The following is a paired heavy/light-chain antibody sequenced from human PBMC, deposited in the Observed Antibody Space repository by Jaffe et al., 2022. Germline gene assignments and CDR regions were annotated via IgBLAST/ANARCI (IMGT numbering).Light chain of an antibody. J-gene: IGKJ5*01. V-gene: IGKV3-15*01. Sequence: ILMTQSPVILSVSPGERATLSCRASQNINGNLAWFQQKPGQAPRLLIFNASTRATGIPARFSGSGSGTEYTLTISSLQSEDFAVYYCQQHNEWPPITFGQGTRLEIK. CDR2: NAS. CDR1: QNINGN. CDR3: QQHNEWPPIT.
Heavy chain of an antibody. V-gene: IGHV1-24*01. CDR2: FDPEDSET. D-gene: IGHD5-12*01. CDR3: ATDLERRQWLRSPLGY. CDR1: GYSLSEIS. J-gene: IGHJ4*02. Sequence: QVQLVQSGPQVKKPGASVKVSCKISGYSLSEISIHWVRQAPGKGPEWLGGFDPEDSETFYVQEFKGRIIMTEDVSIETAYMELRSLTYEDTAVYYCATDLERRQWLRSPLGYWGQGTLVTVSS.